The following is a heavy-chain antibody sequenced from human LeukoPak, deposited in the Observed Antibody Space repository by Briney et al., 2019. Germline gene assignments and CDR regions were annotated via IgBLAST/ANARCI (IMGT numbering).Heavy chain of an antibody. V-gene: IGHV3-48*03. J-gene: IGHJ4*02. Sequence: GGSLRLSCAASGFTFSSYEMNWIRQAPGKGLEWVSYISSSGSTIYYADSVKGRFTISRDNAKNSLYLQMNSLRAEDTAVYYCARESLYDYVWGSYRPYYFDSWGQGTLVTVSS. D-gene: IGHD3-16*02. CDR1: GFTFSSYE. CDR3: ARESLYDYVWGSYRPYYFDS. CDR2: ISSSGSTI.